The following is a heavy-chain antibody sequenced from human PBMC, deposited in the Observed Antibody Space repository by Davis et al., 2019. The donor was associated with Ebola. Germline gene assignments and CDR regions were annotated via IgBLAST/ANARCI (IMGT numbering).Heavy chain of an antibody. J-gene: IGHJ4*02. CDR2: ISWNSGSI. D-gene: IGHD3-22*01. V-gene: IGHV3-9*01. CDR3: ARASGSSGYYARYYFDY. Sequence: SLKISCAASGFTFDDYAMHWVRQAPGKGLEWVSGISWNSGSIGYADSVKGRFTISRDNSKNTLYLQMNSLRAEDTAVYYCARASGSSGYYARYYFDYWGQGTLVTVSS. CDR1: GFTFDDYA.